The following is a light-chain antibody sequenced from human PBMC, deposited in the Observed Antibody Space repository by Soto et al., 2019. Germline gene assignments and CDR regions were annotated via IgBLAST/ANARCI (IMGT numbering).Light chain of an antibody. CDR3: QQYDSYPWT. J-gene: IGKJ1*01. V-gene: IGKV1-5*01. CDR2: DAS. Sequence: DIQMTQSPSTLSASVGDSVIITCRASQSISSWLAWYQQKPGKAPQLLIYDASSLESGVPSRFSSSGSGTEFTLTISSLQPDDFATYYRQQYDSYPWTFGQGTKVDIK. CDR1: QSISSW.